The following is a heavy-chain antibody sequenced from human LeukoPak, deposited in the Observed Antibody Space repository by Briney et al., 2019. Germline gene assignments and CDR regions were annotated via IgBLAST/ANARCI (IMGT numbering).Heavy chain of an antibody. V-gene: IGHV1-69*13. CDR1: GGTFSSYA. J-gene: IGHJ6*03. Sequence: GASVKVSRKASGGTFSSYAISWVRQAPGQGLEWMGGIIPIFGTANYAQKFQGRVTITADESTSTAYMELSSLRSEDTAVYYCAREFGELYGYYYMDVWGKGTTVTVSS. CDR2: IIPIFGTA. D-gene: IGHD3-10*01. CDR3: AREFGELYGYYYMDV.